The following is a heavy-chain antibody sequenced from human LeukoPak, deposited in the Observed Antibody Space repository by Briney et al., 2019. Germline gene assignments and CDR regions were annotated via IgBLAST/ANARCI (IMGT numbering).Heavy chain of an antibody. V-gene: IGHV3-7*01. J-gene: IGHJ3*02. CDR1: GFTFSTYW. Sequence: GESLRLSCAASGFTFSTYWMSWVRQAPGKGLEWVANIKQDGSEKYYVDSVKGRFTISRDNAKNSLYLQMNSLRAEDTAVYYCARDNGGRYFDWLDAFDIWGQGTMVTVSS. CDR3: ARDNGGRYFDWLDAFDI. D-gene: IGHD3-9*01. CDR2: IKQDGSEK.